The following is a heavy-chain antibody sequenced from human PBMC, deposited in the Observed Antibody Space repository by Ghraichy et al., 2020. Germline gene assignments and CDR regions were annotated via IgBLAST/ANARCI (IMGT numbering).Heavy chain of an antibody. CDR1: GFTFDDYA. J-gene: IGHJ6*04. CDR3: AKDSGVPRYSSSSVYDV. Sequence: GGSLRLSCAASGFTFDDYAMHWVRQAPGKGLEWVSLISWDGGSTYYADSVKGRFTISRDNSKNSLYLQMNSLRAEDTALYYCAKDSGVPRYSSSSVYDVWGKGTTVTVSS. V-gene: IGHV3-43D*03. CDR2: ISWDGGST. D-gene: IGHD6-6*01.